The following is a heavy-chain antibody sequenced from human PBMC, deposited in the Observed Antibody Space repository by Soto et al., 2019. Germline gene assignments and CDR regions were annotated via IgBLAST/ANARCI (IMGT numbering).Heavy chain of an antibody. Sequence: PGGSLRLSCAASGFICTSYDMSWVRQAPGKGLEWVSTILVGGSTHYEDSVKGRSTISRDRSKNTLYLQMNSLTAGDTAVYYCAKATATGGGAFDICGQGTMVTVSS. V-gene: IGHV3-23*01. J-gene: IGHJ3*02. D-gene: IGHD2-8*02. CDR2: ILVGGST. CDR1: GFICTSYD. CDR3: AKATATGGGAFDI.